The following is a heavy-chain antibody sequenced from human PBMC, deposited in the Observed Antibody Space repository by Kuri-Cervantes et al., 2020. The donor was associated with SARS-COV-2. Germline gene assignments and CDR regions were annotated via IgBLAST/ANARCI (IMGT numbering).Heavy chain of an antibody. CDR2: INAGNGNT. CDR1: GYTFTSYA. V-gene: IGHV1-3*01. D-gene: IGHD6-13*01. J-gene: IGHJ4*02. CDR3: ARASSSWYYDTFPDY. Sequence: ASVKVSCKASGYTFTSYAMKWVRQAPGQRLEWMGWINAGNGNTKYSQKFQGRVTITRDTSASTAYMELSSLRSEDTAVYYCARASSSWYYDTFPDYWGQGTLVTVSS.